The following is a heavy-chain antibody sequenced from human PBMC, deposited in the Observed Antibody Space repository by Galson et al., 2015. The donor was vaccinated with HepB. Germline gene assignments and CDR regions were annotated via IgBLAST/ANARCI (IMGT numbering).Heavy chain of an antibody. D-gene: IGHD6-13*01. V-gene: IGHV6-1*01. CDR1: GDSVSSNSAA. Sequence: CAISGDSVSSNSAAWNWVRQSPSGGLEWLGRTYYRSKWYSDYAVSVKGRITVNPDTFKNQFSLQLKSMTPEDTAVYYCARDHGAAAGAGSDAFDIWGQGTMVTVSS. CDR3: ARDHGAAAGAGSDAFDI. CDR2: TYYRSKWYS. J-gene: IGHJ3*02.